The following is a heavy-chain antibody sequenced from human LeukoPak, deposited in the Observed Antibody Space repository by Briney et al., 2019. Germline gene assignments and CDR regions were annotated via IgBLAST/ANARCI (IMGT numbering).Heavy chain of an antibody. V-gene: IGHV4-39*01. Sequence: SETLSLTCTVSGGSISSSSYYWGWIRQPPGKGLEWIGSIYYTGSTYYSASLESRVTISVDTPKNQFSLKLSSVTAPDTAVYYCARHFSSGWVYYSGMDVWGQGTTVAVSS. CDR3: ARHFSSGWVYYSGMDV. CDR1: GGSISSSSYY. D-gene: IGHD6-19*01. CDR2: IYYTGST. J-gene: IGHJ6*02.